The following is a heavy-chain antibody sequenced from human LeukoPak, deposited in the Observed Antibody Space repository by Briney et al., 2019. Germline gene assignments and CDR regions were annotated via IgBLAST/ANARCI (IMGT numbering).Heavy chain of an antibody. Sequence: TGGSLRLSCAASGFTFSSYAMSWVRQAPGKGLEWVSAISGSGGSTYYADSVKGRSTISRDNSKNTLCLQMNSLRAEDTAVYYCAKVGGYYYVKWAGGYYFDYWGQGTLVTVSS. CDR2: ISGSGGST. D-gene: IGHD3-22*01. V-gene: IGHV3-23*01. CDR1: GFTFSSYA. J-gene: IGHJ4*02. CDR3: AKVGGYYYVKWAGGYYFDY.